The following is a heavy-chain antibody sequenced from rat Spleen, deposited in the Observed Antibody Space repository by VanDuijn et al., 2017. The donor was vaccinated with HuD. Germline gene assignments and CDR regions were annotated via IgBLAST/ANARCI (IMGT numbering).Heavy chain of an antibody. Sequence: EVQLVESGGGLVQPGRSLKLSCITSGFTFNYYWMTWIRQAPGKGLEWVASITNAAGKVHYPDSVKGRFTISRDTAQNTLYLQMNSPTSEDTATYYCARQNYYSGDDYFDYWGQGVMVTVSS. CDR1: GFTFNYYW. J-gene: IGHJ2*01. D-gene: IGHD1-1*01. CDR2: ITNAAGKV. V-gene: IGHV5-31*01. CDR3: ARQNYYSGDDYFDY.